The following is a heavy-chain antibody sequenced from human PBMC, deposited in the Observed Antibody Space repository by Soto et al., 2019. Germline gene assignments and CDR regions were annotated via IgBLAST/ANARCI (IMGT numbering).Heavy chain of an antibody. CDR2: ISYDVSNK. Sequence: QVQLVESGGGVVHPGRSLRLYCAASGFTFSSYGMNWVRQAPGQGLAWVAVISYDVSNKYYADSVKGRFTISRDNSKNTRYLQMNSLRAEDTAVYYCAKTGSWLVVTALRYGMDVWGQGTTVTVSS. V-gene: IGHV3-30*18. J-gene: IGHJ6*02. D-gene: IGHD2-21*02. CDR1: GFTFSSYG. CDR3: AKTGSWLVVTALRYGMDV.